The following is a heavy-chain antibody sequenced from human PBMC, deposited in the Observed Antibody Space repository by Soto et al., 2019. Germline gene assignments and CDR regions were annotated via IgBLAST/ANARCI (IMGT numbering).Heavy chain of an antibody. Sequence: PGGSLRLSCAASGFTFSSYSMNWVRQAPGKGLEWVSSISSSSSYIYYADSVKGRFTISRDNAKNSLYLQMNSLRAEDTALYYCAKDTSSRVVVAAFDYWGQGTLVTVSS. D-gene: IGHD2-15*01. CDR2: ISSSSSYI. CDR3: AKDTSSRVVVAAFDY. CDR1: GFTFSSYS. V-gene: IGHV3-21*04. J-gene: IGHJ4*02.